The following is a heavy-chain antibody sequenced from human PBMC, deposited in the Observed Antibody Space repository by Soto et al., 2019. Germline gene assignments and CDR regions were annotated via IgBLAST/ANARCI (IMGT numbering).Heavy chain of an antibody. CDR1: GGTFSSYS. CDR3: ARGFGGQPLDY. D-gene: IGHD2-15*01. CDR2: IIPIFGTA. J-gene: IGHJ4*02. V-gene: IGHV1-69*06. Sequence: SVKVSCKASGGTFSSYSISWVRQAPGQGREWMGGIIPIFGTANYAHKFQGRVTITADKSTSTAYMELSSLRSEDTAVYYCARGFGGQPLDYWGQGTLVNVSS.